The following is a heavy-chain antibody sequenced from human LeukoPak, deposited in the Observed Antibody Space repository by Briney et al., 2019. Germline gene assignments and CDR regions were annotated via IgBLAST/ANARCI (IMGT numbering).Heavy chain of an antibody. J-gene: IGHJ4*02. D-gene: IGHD1-26*01. CDR2: ISAYNGNT. CDR3: ARATVVGATEPFDY. CDR1: GGTFSSYA. V-gene: IGHV1-18*01. Sequence: GASVKVSCKASGGTFSSYAISWVRQAPGQGLEWMGWISAYNGNTNYAQKLQGRVTMTTDTSTSTAYMELRSLRSDDTAVYYCARATVVGATEPFDYWGQGTLVTVSS.